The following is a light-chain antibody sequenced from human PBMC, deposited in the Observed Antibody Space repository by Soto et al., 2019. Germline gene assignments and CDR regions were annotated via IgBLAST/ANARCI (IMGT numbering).Light chain of an antibody. Sequence: QSALTQPASVSGSPGQSITISCTGTSSDVGSYNLVSWYQQHPGKAPKLMIYEVSKRPSGVSNRFSGSKSGNTASLTISGLQAEYEADYYFCSYAGSTNVFGGGTKVTVL. V-gene: IGLV2-23*02. J-gene: IGLJ2*01. CDR1: SSDVGSYNL. CDR2: EVS. CDR3: CSYAGSTNV.